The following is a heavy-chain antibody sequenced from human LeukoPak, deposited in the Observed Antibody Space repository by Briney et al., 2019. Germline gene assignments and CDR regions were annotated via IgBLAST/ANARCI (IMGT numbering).Heavy chain of an antibody. Sequence: SETLSLTCTVSGGSISSYYWSWIRQPAGKGLEWIGRIYTSGSTNYNPSLKSRVTMSVDTSKNQFSLKLSSVTAVDTAVYYCARSSNYYDSSGYHYVFDYWGQGTLVTVSS. CDR2: IYTSGST. J-gene: IGHJ4*02. D-gene: IGHD3-22*01. V-gene: IGHV4-4*07. CDR1: GGSISSYY. CDR3: ARSSNYYDSSGYHYVFDY.